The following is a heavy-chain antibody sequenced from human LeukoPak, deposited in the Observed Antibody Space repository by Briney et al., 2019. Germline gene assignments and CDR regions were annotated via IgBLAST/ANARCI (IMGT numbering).Heavy chain of an antibody. D-gene: IGHD3-16*01. CDR3: AREGDPPGFYYYHHLDV. CDR2: ISSGSSFQ. J-gene: IGHJ6*03. Sequence: GGSLRLSCAASGFDFSIYAIDWVRQAPGRGLKWVSSISSGSSFQNYADSVKGRFTISRDNAKNSVYLQMNRLRAEDTAVYFCAREGDPPGFYYYHHLDVWGKGTTVTVSS. V-gene: IGHV3-21*01. CDR1: GFDFSIYA.